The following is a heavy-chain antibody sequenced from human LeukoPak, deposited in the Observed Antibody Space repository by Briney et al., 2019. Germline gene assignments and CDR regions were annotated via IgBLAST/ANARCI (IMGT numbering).Heavy chain of an antibody. V-gene: IGHV3-23*01. CDR2: ITARGDYT. J-gene: IGHJ4*02. CDR1: GFIFSHYV. D-gene: IGHD3-10*01. Sequence: GGSLRLSCAASGFIFSHYVMSWVRQAPGEGLQWVSGITARGDYTYDTDSVRGRFTISRDNSRNTLYLQMNSLRAEDTAVYYCARGVYGSGSYYQPHGDYWGQGTLVTVSS. CDR3: ARGVYGSGSYYQPHGDY.